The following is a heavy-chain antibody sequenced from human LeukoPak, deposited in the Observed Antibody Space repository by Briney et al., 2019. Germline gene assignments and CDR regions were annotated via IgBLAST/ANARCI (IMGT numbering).Heavy chain of an antibody. Sequence: ASVKVSCKASGYTFTGYYMHWVRQAPGQGLEWMGRINPNSGGTNYAQKFQGRVTMTRNTSISTAYMELSSLRSEDTAVYYCARGRYCSGGSCYQPHKFDYWGQGTLVTVSS. CDR2: INPNSGGT. CDR1: GYTFTGYY. D-gene: IGHD2-15*01. CDR3: ARGRYCSGGSCYQPHKFDY. V-gene: IGHV1-2*06. J-gene: IGHJ4*02.